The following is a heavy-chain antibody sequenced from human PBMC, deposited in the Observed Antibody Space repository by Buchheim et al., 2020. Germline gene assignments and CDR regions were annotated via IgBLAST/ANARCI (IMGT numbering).Heavy chain of an antibody. CDR3: TRQLDYGDGPYYYYGMDV. Sequence: EVQLVESGGGLVQPGGSLKLSCAASGFTFSGSAMHWVRQASGKGLEWVGRIRSKANSYATAYAASVKGRFTISRDDSKNTEYLQMNSLKTEDTAVYYCTRQLDYGDGPYYYYGMDVWGQGTT. CDR1: GFTFSGSA. J-gene: IGHJ6*02. D-gene: IGHD4-17*01. V-gene: IGHV3-73*01. CDR2: IRSKANSYAT.